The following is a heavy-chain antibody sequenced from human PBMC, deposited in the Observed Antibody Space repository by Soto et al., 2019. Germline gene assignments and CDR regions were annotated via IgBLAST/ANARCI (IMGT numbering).Heavy chain of an antibody. CDR1: GGSISSGDYS. CDR3: ARDVLGYYESYLDY. Sequence: SGTLSLTCTVSGGSISSGDYSWTWIRQPPGKGLEWIGYIYYSGSTYYNPSLKSRVTISVDTSKNQFSLKLSSVTAADTAVYYCARDVLGYYESYLDYWGQGTLVTVSS. D-gene: IGHD3-22*01. CDR2: IYYSGST. J-gene: IGHJ4*02. V-gene: IGHV4-30-4*01.